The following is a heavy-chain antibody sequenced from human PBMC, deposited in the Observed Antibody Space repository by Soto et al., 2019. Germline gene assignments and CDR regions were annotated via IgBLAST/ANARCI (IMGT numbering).Heavy chain of an antibody. CDR3: AGRGEVEVTGFVY. Sequence: PGGSLRLSCAASGFTFINYGMGWVRQAPGKGLEWVSSISGSGGSSYHADSVRGRITISRDNSKNTLFLQMKNLRAEDTAIYYCAGRGEVEVTGFVYWGKGTMVTVSS. CDR2: ISGSGGSS. D-gene: IGHD3-22*01. V-gene: IGHV3-23*01. CDR1: GFTFINYG. J-gene: IGHJ4*02.